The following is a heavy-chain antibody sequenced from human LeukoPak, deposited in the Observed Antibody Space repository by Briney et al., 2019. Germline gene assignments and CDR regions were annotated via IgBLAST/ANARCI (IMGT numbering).Heavy chain of an antibody. CDR2: ISGSGGST. V-gene: IGHV3-23*01. J-gene: IGHJ4*02. Sequence: GGSLRLSCAASGFTFSSYAMSWVRQAPGKGLEWVPAISGSGGSTYYADSVKGRFTISRDNSKNTLYLQMNSLRAEDTAVYYCAKSPSGWMIIDYWGQGTLVTVSS. D-gene: IGHD6-19*01. CDR3: AKSPSGWMIIDY. CDR1: GFTFSSYA.